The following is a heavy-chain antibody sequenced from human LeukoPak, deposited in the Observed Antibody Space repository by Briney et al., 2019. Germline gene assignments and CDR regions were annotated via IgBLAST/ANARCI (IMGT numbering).Heavy chain of an antibody. D-gene: IGHD1-20*01. CDR2: ISASGGST. CDR1: GFTFSSYA. Sequence: GGSLRLSCAASGFTFSSYAMTWVRQAPGKGLEWVSGISASGGSTYYADSVKGRLTISRDNSENTLYLQMNSLRAEDTAVYYCAKDTGDSITGSFDALDIWGQGTMVTVSS. CDR3: AKDTGDSITGSFDALDI. J-gene: IGHJ3*02. V-gene: IGHV3-23*01.